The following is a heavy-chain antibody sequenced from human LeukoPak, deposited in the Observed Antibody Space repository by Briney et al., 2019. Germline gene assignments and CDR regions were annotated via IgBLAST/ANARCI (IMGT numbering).Heavy chain of an antibody. J-gene: IGHJ4*02. CDR2: IKQDGSEK. CDR1: GFPFSGSW. Sequence: PGGSLRLSCAASGFPFSGSWMDWVRQAPGKRMEWVANIKQDGSEKHYADSVKGRFTISRDNAKNSLFLQMSGLRAEDTAVYYCSRSPDYWGQGALVTVSS. V-gene: IGHV3-7*01. CDR3: SRSPDY.